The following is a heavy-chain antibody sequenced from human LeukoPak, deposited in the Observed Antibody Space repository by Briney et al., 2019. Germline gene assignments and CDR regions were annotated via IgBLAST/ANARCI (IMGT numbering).Heavy chain of an antibody. CDR1: GVSISSYY. D-gene: IGHD4-17*01. CDR3: ARDKDYGDYNRYWYFDL. CDR2: IYTSGST. V-gene: IGHV4-4*07. J-gene: IGHJ2*01. Sequence: SETLSLTCTVSGVSISSYYWSWVRQPAGKGLEWVGRIYTSGSTNYNPSRKSRVNMSVDTSKNQFSLKLSSVTAADTAVYYCARDKDYGDYNRYWYFDLWGRGTLVTVSS.